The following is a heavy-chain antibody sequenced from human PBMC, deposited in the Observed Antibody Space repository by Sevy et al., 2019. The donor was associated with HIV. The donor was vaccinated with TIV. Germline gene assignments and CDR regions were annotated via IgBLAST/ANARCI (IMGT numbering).Heavy chain of an antibody. V-gene: IGHV1-8*01. CDR2: MIPNSGNT. Sequence: ASVKVSCKASGYTFTSYDINWVRQATGQRLEWMGWMIPNSGNTGYAQKFQGRVTMTRNTSISTAYMELSSLRSEDTAVYYCARHPVTAGYYYGMDVWGQGTTVTVSS. D-gene: IGHD4-4*01. J-gene: IGHJ6*02. CDR3: ARHPVTAGYYYGMDV. CDR1: GYTFTSYD.